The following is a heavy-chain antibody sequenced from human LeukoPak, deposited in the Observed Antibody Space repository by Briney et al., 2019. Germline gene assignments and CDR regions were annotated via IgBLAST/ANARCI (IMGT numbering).Heavy chain of an antibody. Sequence: GGSLRLSCAASGFTFSSYGMHWVRQAPGKGLEWVEVIWYDGSNKYYADSVKGRFTISRDNAKNSLYLQLNSLRAEDTSVYYCARERPGFDILPGYPHFVYGGQGTLVTVSS. J-gene: IGHJ4*02. CDR2: IWYDGSNK. CDR3: ARERPGFDILPGYPHFVY. CDR1: GFTFSSYG. V-gene: IGHV3-33*01. D-gene: IGHD3-9*01.